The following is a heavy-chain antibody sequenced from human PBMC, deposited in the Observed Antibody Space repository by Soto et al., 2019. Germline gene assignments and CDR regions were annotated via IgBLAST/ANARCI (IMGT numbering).Heavy chain of an antibody. CDR1: GITFSNAW. D-gene: IGHD2-2*01. V-gene: IGHV3-15*01. J-gene: IGHJ6*02. Sequence: PGGSLRLSCAASGITFSNAWMTWVHQAPGKGLEWVGRIKSITDGGTTDYAAPVKGRFTISRDDSKDALYLQMNNLRTEDTAVYHCTTDSADIVVVPATFGMDVWGQGTTVTVSS. CDR2: IKSITDGGTT. CDR3: TTDSADIVVVPATFGMDV.